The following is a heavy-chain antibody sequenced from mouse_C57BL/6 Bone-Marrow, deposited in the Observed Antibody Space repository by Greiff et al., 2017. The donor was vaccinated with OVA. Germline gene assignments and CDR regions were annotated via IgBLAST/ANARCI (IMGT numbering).Heavy chain of an antibody. D-gene: IGHD2-4*01. J-gene: IGHJ3*01. V-gene: IGHV5-2*03. Sequence: EVKVEESGGGLVQPGESLKLSCESNEYEFPSHDMSWVRKTPEKRLELVAAINSDGGSTYYPDTMERRFIISRDNTKKTLYLQMSSLRSEDTALYYCARDPYDYDAFAYWGQGTLVTVSA. CDR3: ARDPYDYDAFAY. CDR2: INSDGGST. CDR1: EYEFPSHD.